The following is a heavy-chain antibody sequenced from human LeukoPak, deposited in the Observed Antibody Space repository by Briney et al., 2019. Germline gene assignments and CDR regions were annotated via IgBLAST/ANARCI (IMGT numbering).Heavy chain of an antibody. J-gene: IGHJ4*02. CDR3: ARARAGTASDFDY. CDR1: GFTVSSNY. D-gene: IGHD1-7*01. V-gene: IGHV3-53*01. CDR2: IFSGDNP. Sequence: GGSLRLSCAASGFTVSSNYMSWVRQAPGKGLEWVPVIFSGDNPDYADSVKGRFTISRDNSKNTLYLQMNSLRAEDAAVYYCARARAGTASDFDYWGQGTLVTVSS.